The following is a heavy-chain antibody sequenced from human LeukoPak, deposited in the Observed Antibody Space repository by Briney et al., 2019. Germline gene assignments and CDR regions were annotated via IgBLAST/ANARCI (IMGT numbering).Heavy chain of an antibody. CDR3: AGGSTLDRGLVYY. Sequence: PGRSLRLSCAASGFTFSSYGMHWVRQAPGKGLEWVAVISYDGSNKYYADSVKGRFTISRDNAKNTLFLQMNSLRAEDTAVYYCAGGSTLDRGLVYYWGQGTLVTVSS. J-gene: IGHJ4*02. D-gene: IGHD3-10*01. CDR2: ISYDGSNK. V-gene: IGHV3-30*03. CDR1: GFTFSSYG.